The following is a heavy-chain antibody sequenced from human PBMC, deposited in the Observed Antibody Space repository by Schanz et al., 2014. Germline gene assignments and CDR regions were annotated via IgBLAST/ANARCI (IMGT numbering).Heavy chain of an antibody. CDR2: IYYTGTI. CDR1: GGSISRGTHY. CDR3: AREEMFRDIAKVPAAADV. J-gene: IGHJ6*02. Sequence: QVRMQESGPGLVKPSQTLSLTCTVSGGSISRGTHYWTWIRQLPGKGLEWIGHIYYTGTIFYNPSLKSRVIISVDTSKNQFSLRLTSVTAADTAVYYCAREEMFRDIAKVPAAADVWGQGTTVIVSS. V-gene: IGHV4-31*03. D-gene: IGHD2-2*01.